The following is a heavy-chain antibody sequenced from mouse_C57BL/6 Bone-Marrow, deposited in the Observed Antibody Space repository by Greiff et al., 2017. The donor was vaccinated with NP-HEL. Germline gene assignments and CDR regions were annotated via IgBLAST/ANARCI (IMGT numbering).Heavy chain of an antibody. V-gene: IGHV5-9-1*02. CDR3: TRAGGLRPFAY. CDR2: ISSGGDYI. Sequence: EVKVVESGEGLVKPGGSLKLSCAASGFTFSSYAMSCVRQTPEKRLEWVAYISSGGDYIYYADTVKGRFTISRDNARNTLYLQMSSLKSEDTAMYYCTRAGGLRPFAYWGQGTLVTVSA. CDR1: GFTFSSYA. D-gene: IGHD2-4*01. J-gene: IGHJ3*01.